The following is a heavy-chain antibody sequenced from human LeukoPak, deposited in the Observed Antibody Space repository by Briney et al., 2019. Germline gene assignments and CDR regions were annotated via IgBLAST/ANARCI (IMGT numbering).Heavy chain of an antibody. CDR3: ARAKPKYSSSGAFDY. D-gene: IGHD6-6*01. CDR1: GGSISSYY. J-gene: IGHJ4*02. CDR2: IYYSGST. Sequence: PSETLSLTCTVSGGSISSYYWSWIRQPPGKELEWVGYIYYSGSTNYNPSLKSRVTISVDTSKNQFSLKLSSGTAADTAVYYCARAKPKYSSSGAFDYWGQGTLLTVSS. V-gene: IGHV4-59*01.